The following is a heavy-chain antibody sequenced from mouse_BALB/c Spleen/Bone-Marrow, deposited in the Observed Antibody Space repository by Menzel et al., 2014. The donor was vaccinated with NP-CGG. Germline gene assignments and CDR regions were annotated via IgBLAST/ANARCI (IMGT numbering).Heavy chain of an antibody. J-gene: IGHJ4*01. CDR1: GFNIKDTY. CDR2: IDPANGNT. Sequence: EVQLQQSGAELVKPGASVKLSCTASGFNIKDTYMHWVKQRPEQGLEWIGRIDPANGNTKYDPKFQGKATITADTSSNTAYLQLSSLTSEDTAVYYCARERDHDYAYAMDYWGQGTSVTVSS. CDR3: ARERDHDYAYAMDY. V-gene: IGHV14-3*02. D-gene: IGHD2-4*01.